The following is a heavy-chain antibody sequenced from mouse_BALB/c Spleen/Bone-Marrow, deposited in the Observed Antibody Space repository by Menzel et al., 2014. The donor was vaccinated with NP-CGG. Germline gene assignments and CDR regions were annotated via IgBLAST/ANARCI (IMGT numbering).Heavy chain of an antibody. CDR1: GYAFTNYL. CDR3: ARRDDGYYYYGMDY. CDR2: INSGSGGP. V-gene: IGHV1-54*03. Sequence: VQLQQSGAELVRPGTSVKVSCKASGYAFTNYLIEWVKQRPGQGLEWIGVINSGSGGPNYNEKFKGKATLTADKSSSSAYMQLSSLTSDDSAVYFCARRDDGYYYYGMDYGGQGTSGTVSS. J-gene: IGHJ4*01. D-gene: IGHD2-3*01.